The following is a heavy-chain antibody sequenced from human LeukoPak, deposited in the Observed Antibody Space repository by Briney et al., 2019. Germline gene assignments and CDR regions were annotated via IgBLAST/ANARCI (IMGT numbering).Heavy chain of an antibody. V-gene: IGHV3-30*04. CDR1: GFTFSSYA. D-gene: IGHD2-2*01. CDR3: ARTIVVPAAILDY. Sequence: PGGSLRLSCAASGFTFSSYAMHWVRQAPGKGLEWVAVTSYDGSNKYYADSVKGRFTISRDNSKNTLYLQMNSLRAEDTAVYYCARTIVVPAAILDYWGQGTLVTVSS. J-gene: IGHJ4*02. CDR2: TSYDGSNK.